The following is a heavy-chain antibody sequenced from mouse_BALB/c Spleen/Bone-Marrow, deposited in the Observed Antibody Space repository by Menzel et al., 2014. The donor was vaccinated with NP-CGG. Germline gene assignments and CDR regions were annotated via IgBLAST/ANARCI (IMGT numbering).Heavy chain of an antibody. CDR1: GYIFTSYW. CDR3: AREGGY. CDR2: IFPGDGDT. V-gene: IGHV1-87*01. Sequence: VQVVESGAELARPGASVKLSCKASGYIFTSYWMQWVKQWPGQGLDWIGAIFPGDGDTRYTQKFKGKATLTADKSSSTAFMQLSSLASEDSAVYYCAREGGYWGQGTTLRVSS. J-gene: IGHJ2*01.